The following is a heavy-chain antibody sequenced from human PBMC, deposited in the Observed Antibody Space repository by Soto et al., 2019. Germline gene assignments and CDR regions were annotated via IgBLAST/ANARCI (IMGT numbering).Heavy chain of an antibody. CDR1: GFTFSRYW. J-gene: IGHJ4*02. V-gene: IGHV3-74*01. CDR2: VNTDGSAT. Sequence: EVQLVESGGGLVQPGGSLRLSCAGSGFTFSRYWMHWVRHAPGKGLLWVSRVNTDGSATNYADSVEGRCTISRDNAKNTLYLQMNSLRGEDTAVYYCVRGTSNWYGIEYWCQGTRVTVS. CDR3: VRGTSNWYGIEY. D-gene: IGHD6-13*01.